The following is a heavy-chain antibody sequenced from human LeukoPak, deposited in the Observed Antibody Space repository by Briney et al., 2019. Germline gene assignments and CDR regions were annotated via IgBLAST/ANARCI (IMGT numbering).Heavy chain of an antibody. V-gene: IGHV1-2*02. Sequence: ASVKVSCKASGYTFTSYYMHWVRQAPGQGLEWMGWINPNSGGTNYAQKFQGRVTMTRDTSISTAYMELSRLRSDDTAVYYCARVEIYCSGGSCYSDYYYYMDVWGKGTTVTIS. CDR2: INPNSGGT. D-gene: IGHD2-15*01. CDR1: GYTFTSYY. J-gene: IGHJ6*03. CDR3: ARVEIYCSGGSCYSDYYYYMDV.